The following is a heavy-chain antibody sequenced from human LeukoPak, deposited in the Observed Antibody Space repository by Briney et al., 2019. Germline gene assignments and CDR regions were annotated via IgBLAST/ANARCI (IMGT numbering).Heavy chain of an antibody. CDR3: ARDYCSSTSCGGFDY. V-gene: IGHV4-38-2*02. Sequence: PSETLSLTCSVSGYSISSGYYWGWIRQPPGKGLEWIGSIYHSGSTYYNPSLMSRVTISVDTSKNQFSLKLSSVTAADTAVYYCARDYCSSTSCGGFDYWGQGTLVTVSS. D-gene: IGHD2-2*01. CDR1: GYSISSGYY. CDR2: IYHSGST. J-gene: IGHJ4*02.